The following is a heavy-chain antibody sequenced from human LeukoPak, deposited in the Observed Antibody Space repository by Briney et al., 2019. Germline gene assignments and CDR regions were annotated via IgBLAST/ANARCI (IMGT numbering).Heavy chain of an antibody. CDR1: GFTFSSYS. D-gene: IGHD6-6*01. J-gene: IGHJ4*02. CDR3: ARDSTASSIAASEEFCDY. CDR2: ISSSSSYI. V-gene: IGHV3-21*01. Sequence: GGSLRLSCAASGFTFSSYSMNWVRQAPGKGLEWVSSISSSSSYIYYADSVKGRFTISRDNAKNSPYLQMNSLRAEDTAVYYCARDSTASSIAASEEFCDYWGQGTLVTVSS.